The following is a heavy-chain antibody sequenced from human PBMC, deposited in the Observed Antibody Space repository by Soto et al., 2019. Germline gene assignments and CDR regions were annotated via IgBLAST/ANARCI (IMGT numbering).Heavy chain of an antibody. J-gene: IGHJ4*02. V-gene: IGHV1-2*04. CDR3: ARADQYQLQRGYSFDY. Sequence: GASVKVSCKASGYPFTGDYIHWVRQAPGQGLEWMGWINPLNGGTNYAHKFQAWVSMTRDSLYLQMNSLRAGDTAVYYCARADQYQLQRGYSFDYWGQGILVTVSS. D-gene: IGHD1-1*01. CDR2: INPLNGGT. CDR1: GYPFTGDY.